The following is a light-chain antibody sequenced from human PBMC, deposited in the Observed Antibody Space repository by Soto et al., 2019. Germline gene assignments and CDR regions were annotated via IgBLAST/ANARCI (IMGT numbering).Light chain of an antibody. CDR1: QSVSNF. CDR3: QQRSDWFT. J-gene: IGKJ5*01. Sequence: EIVLTQSPATLSLSPGERATLSCRASQSVSNFLAWYQQKPGQAPRLLIYDASNRATGIPVRFGGSGSGTEFTLTISSVEPEDFGLYYCQQRSDWFTFGQGTRLEIK. V-gene: IGKV3-11*01. CDR2: DAS.